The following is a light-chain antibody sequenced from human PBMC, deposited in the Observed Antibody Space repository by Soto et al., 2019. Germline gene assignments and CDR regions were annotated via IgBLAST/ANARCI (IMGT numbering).Light chain of an antibody. CDR3: QQHTNWPPIT. J-gene: IGKJ5*01. CDR2: SAS. CDR1: QSVCSS. V-gene: IGKV3-15*01. Sequence: EIVMTQSQANLSVSPGVRATLSCRASQSVCSSVACYRQKPVQAPRILIYSASTRATGIPDRLSGSGSGTEFTLTISSLQSEDFGVYYCQQHTNWPPITFGQGTRLEIK.